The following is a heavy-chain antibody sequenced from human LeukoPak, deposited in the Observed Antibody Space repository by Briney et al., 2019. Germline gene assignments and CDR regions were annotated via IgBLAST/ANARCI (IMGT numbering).Heavy chain of an antibody. D-gene: IGHD3-22*01. CDR3: ARENPSGYYNRPIDY. V-gene: IGHV4-59*01. CDR1: GASISSYY. CDR2: IYYSGSI. Sequence: SETLSLTCTVSGASISSYYWSWIRQPPGKGLEWIGDIYYSGSIKYNPSLKSRVTMSVDTSKNQFSLKLSSVTAADTAIYYCARENPSGYYNRPIDYWGQGTLVSVSS. J-gene: IGHJ4*02.